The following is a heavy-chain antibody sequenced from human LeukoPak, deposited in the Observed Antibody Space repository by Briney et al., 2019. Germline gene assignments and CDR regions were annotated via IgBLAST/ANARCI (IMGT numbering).Heavy chain of an antibody. CDR2: IVGNGNNT. CDR1: GFTLTNYA. J-gene: IGHJ5*02. Sequence: GGSLRLSCAASGFTLTNYATNWVRQAPGKGPEWVSVIVGNGNNTYYADSVKGRFTISRDNSKNTLYQQMNSLRGDDTAVYYCARGDNWFDPWGQGTLVTVSS. CDR3: ARGDNWFDP. V-gene: IGHV3-23*01.